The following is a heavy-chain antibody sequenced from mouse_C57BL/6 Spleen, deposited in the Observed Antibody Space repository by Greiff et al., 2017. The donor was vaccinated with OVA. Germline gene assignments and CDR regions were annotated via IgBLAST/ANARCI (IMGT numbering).Heavy chain of an antibody. CDR2: ISNGGGST. CDR1: GFTFSDYY. Sequence: EVQVVESGGGLVQPGGSLKLSCAASGFTFSDYYMYWVRQTPEKRLEWVAYISNGGGSTYYPDTVKGRFTISRDNAKNTLYLQMSRLKSEDTAMDYCARRDYYGSSYFDYWGQGTTRTVSS. J-gene: IGHJ2*01. CDR3: ARRDYYGSSYFDY. D-gene: IGHD1-1*01. V-gene: IGHV5-12*01.